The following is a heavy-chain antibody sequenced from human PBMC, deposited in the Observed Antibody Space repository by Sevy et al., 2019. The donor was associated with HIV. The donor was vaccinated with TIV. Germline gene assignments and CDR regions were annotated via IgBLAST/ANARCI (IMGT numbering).Heavy chain of an antibody. V-gene: IGHV3-30*02. Sequence: GGSLRLSCAASGFTFSSYGMHWVRQAPGKGLEWVAFIRYDGSNKYYADSVKGRFTISRDNSKNTLYLQMNSLRAEDTAVYYCITRGYSYGNLSGKAMDVWGQGTTVTVSS. CDR2: IRYDGSNK. CDR3: ITRGYSYGNLSGKAMDV. CDR1: GFTFSSYG. D-gene: IGHD5-18*01. J-gene: IGHJ6*02.